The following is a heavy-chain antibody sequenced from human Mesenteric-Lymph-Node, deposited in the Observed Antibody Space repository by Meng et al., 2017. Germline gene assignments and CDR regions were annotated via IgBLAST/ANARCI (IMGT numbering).Heavy chain of an antibody. D-gene: IGHD3-22*01. CDR1: GYSISSGYY. CDR2: IYHSGST. V-gene: IGHV4-38-2*02. CDR3: ARLTYYDSTGYFDS. Sequence: ESLKISCTVSGYSISSGYYWGWIRQPPGKGLEWIGSIYHSGSTYYNPSLKSRVTISVDTSKNQFSLKLSSVTAADTAVYYCARLTYYDSTGYFDSWGQGTLVTVSS. J-gene: IGHJ4*02.